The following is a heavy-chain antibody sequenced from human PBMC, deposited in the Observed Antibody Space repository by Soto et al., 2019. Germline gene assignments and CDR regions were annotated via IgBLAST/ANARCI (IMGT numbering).Heavy chain of an antibody. CDR2: ISSSGSTI. Sequence: LRLSCAASGFTFSSYEMNWVRQAPGKGLEWVSYISSSGSTIYYADSEKGRFTISRDNAKNSLYLQMNSLRAEDTAVYYCARDPGIAAAGRNYFDYWGQGTLVTVSS. D-gene: IGHD6-13*01. CDR1: GFTFSSYE. J-gene: IGHJ4*02. CDR3: ARDPGIAAAGRNYFDY. V-gene: IGHV3-48*03.